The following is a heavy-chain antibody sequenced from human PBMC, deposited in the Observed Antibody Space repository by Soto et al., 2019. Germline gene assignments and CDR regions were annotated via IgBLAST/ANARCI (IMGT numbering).Heavy chain of an antibody. D-gene: IGHD3-10*01. CDR2: ISSSSSYT. CDR3: ARGRITNYYYGMDV. J-gene: IGHJ6*02. Sequence: GGSLRLSCAASGFTFSDYYMSWLRQAPGKGLEWVSYISSSSSYTNYADSVKGRFTISRDNAKNSLYLQMNSLRAEDTAVYYCARGRITNYYYGMDVWGQGTTVTVSS. CDR1: GFTFSDYY. V-gene: IGHV3-11*06.